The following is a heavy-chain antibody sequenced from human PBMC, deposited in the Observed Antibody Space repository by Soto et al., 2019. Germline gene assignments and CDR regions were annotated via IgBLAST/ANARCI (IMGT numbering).Heavy chain of an antibody. CDR3: ARAVAPYLGTWFDP. J-gene: IGHJ5*02. CDR2: ISHTGST. D-gene: IGHD3-16*01. V-gene: IGHV4-30-2*01. CDR1: GGSISSGNSYS. Sequence: QLQLQESGSGLVKPSQTLSLTCAVSGGSISSGNSYSWSWIRQPPGKGLEWIGSISHTGSTSYNPSLKGRVTMSVDKSKNQFSLKLSSETAADMAVYYCARAVAPYLGTWFDPWGQGTLVIVSS.